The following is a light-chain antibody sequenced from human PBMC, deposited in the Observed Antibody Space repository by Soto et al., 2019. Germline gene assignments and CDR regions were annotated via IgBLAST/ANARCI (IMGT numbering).Light chain of an antibody. CDR3: QQYNSSPQT. Sequence: TPPPSSLSASVVARITITCRASQSISSYLDWYQQKPGKAPKLLIYGASTLHIGVPSRFSGSGSGTEFTLTISSLQPEDFATYYCQQYNSSPQTFGQGTKVDIK. J-gene: IGKJ1*01. CDR1: QSISSY. V-gene: IGKV1-9*01. CDR2: GAS.